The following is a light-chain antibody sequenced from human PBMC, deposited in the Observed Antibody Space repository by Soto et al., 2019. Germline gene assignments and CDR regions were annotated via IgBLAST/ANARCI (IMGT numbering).Light chain of an antibody. CDR1: NIGSKS. Sequence: SYELTQPPSVSVAPGQTAKITCGENNIGSKSVHWYQQKPGQAPVLVVYDDRDRPSGIPERFSGSNSGNTATLTISRVEAGDEADYYCQVWDSYSDHYVFGTGTKVTVL. J-gene: IGLJ1*01. CDR2: DDR. V-gene: IGLV3-21*02. CDR3: QVWDSYSDHYV.